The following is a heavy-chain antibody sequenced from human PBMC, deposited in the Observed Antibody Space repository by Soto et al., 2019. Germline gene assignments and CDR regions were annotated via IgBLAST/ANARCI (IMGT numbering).Heavy chain of an antibody. J-gene: IGHJ3*02. CDR2: ISSSGTGI. Sequence: QVQLVESGGGLVKPGGSLRLSCAASGFTFRDYYMTWIRQAPGKGLEWVSYISSSGTGIYYADSVKGRFTISRDNAKNSLYLQMSSLRAEDPAVYYCARAYSDAFDIWGHGTMVTVSS. CDR3: ARAYSDAFDI. D-gene: IGHD2-21*01. CDR1: GFTFRDYY. V-gene: IGHV3-11*01.